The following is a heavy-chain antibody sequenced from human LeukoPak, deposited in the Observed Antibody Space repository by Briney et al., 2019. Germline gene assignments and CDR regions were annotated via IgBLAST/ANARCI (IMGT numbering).Heavy chain of an antibody. J-gene: IGHJ4*02. CDR2: IYYSGST. V-gene: IGHV4-39*01. CDR3: ARGGSSSGWYNDY. Sequence: SETLSLTCTVSGGSISSSSYYWGWIRQPPGKGLEWIGSIYYSGSTYYNPSLKSRVTISVDTSKNQFSLKLSSVTAADTAVYYCARGGSSSGWYNDYWGQGTLVTVPS. D-gene: IGHD6-19*01. CDR1: GGSISSSSYY.